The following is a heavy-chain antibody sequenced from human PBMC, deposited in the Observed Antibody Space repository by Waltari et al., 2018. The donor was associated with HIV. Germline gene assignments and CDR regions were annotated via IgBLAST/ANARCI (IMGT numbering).Heavy chain of an antibody. V-gene: IGHV4-59*01. J-gene: IGHJ3*01. CDR1: VGSSSHYY. Sequence: QVQLQESGPGLVKPSETLSLTCTVSVGSSSHYYWTWIRQPPGKGLEWIGYIHHTGSTNYNPSLKSRVTISVDTSKNQFSLNLNSVTAADTAVYYCAREPYNSAWGDAFDVWGQGTVVTVSS. CDR2: IHHTGST. CDR3: AREPYNSAWGDAFDV. D-gene: IGHD6-19*01.